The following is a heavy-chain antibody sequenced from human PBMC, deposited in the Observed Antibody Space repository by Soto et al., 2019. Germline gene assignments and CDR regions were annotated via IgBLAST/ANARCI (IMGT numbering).Heavy chain of an antibody. CDR3: ARDLGSYYYDSSGYFYFDI. D-gene: IGHD3-22*01. Sequence: SETLSLTCTVSGGSINNYYGSWIRQPAGKGLEWIGRIYTDGTTNSNPSLRSRVSMSLDTSKKQFSLKLSSVTAADTAEYYCARDLGSYYYDSSGYFYFDIRGQGLLVTVSS. CDR2: IYTDGTT. V-gene: IGHV4-4*07. J-gene: IGHJ4*02. CDR1: GGSINNYY.